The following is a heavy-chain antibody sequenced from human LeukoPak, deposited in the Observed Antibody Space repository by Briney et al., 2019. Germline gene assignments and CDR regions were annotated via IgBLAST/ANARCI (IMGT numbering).Heavy chain of an antibody. V-gene: IGHV3-66*01. D-gene: IGHD5-18*01. CDR1: GFTVSSNY. Sequence: GGSLRLSCAASGFTVSSNYMSWVRQAPGKGLEWVSVIYSGGSTYYADSVKGRFTISRDNSKNTLYLQMNSLRAEDTAVYYCVVEEDTAMVVDYWGQGTLVTVSS. CDR3: VVEEDTAMVVDY. J-gene: IGHJ4*02. CDR2: IYSGGST.